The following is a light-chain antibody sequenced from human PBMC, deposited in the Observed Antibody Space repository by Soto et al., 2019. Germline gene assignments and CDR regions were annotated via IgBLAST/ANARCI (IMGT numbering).Light chain of an antibody. CDR1: QSVSSN. CDR2: DAS. Sequence: EIVLTQSPGTLSLSPGERATLSCRASQSVSSNLAWYQQKPGQAPSLLIYDASNRATGIPARFSGSGSGTDFTLTISSLEPEDFAVYYCQQRSNWPSITFGQGTRLEIK. V-gene: IGKV3-11*01. CDR3: QQRSNWPSIT. J-gene: IGKJ5*01.